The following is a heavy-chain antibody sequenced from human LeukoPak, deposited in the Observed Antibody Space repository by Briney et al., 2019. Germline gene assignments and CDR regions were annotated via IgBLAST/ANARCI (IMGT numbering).Heavy chain of an antibody. D-gene: IGHD2-2*01. J-gene: IGHJ6*02. V-gene: IGHV4-59*01. CDR1: GGSISSYY. CDR2: IYYSGST. CDR3: ARDRSGSTGMDV. Sequence: SGTLSLTCTVSGGSISSYYWSWIRQPPGKGLEWIGYIYYSGSTNYNPSLKSRVTISVDTSKNQFSLKLSSVTAADTAVYYCARDRSGSTGMDVWGQGTTVTVSS.